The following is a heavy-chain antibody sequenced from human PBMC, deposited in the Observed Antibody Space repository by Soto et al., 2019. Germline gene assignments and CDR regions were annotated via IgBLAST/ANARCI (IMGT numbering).Heavy chain of an antibody. Sequence: GSLRISCAASGFTFSSYAMSWVRQAPGKGLEWVSAISGSGGSTYYADSVKGRFTISRDNSKNTLYLQMNSLRAEDTAVYYCAKRSYSGSYYPDYWGQGTLVTVSS. D-gene: IGHD1-26*01. J-gene: IGHJ4*02. CDR1: GFTFSSYA. CDR2: ISGSGGST. V-gene: IGHV3-23*01. CDR3: AKRSYSGSYYPDY.